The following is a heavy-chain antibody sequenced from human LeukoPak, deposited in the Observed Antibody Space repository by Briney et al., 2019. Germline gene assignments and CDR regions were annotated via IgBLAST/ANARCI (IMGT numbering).Heavy chain of an antibody. CDR1: GFTFGDYS. J-gene: IGHJ3*02. CDR3: TRPSGSYETDAFDI. D-gene: IGHD1-26*01. Sequence: PGRSLRLSCTASGFTFGDYSLTWVRQAPGKGLEWVGFIRSKAYGGTTEYAASVKGRFTISRDDSKSIAYLQMNSLKTEDTAVYYCTRPSGSYETDAFDIWGQGTMVTVSS. CDR2: IRSKAYGGTT. V-gene: IGHV3-49*04.